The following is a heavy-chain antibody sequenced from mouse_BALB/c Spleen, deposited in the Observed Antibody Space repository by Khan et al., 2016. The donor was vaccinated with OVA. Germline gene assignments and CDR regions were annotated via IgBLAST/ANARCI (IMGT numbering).Heavy chain of an antibody. CDR2: INPSDGGT. D-gene: IGHD2-13*01. CDR3: TRAAYGDPFAY. J-gene: IGHJ3*01. V-gene: IGHV1S81*02. Sequence: QVQLQQPGAELVKPGTSVKSSCKASGYTFTSYYMYWVKKRPGQGLEWIGGINPSDGGTIFNEKFKSKAKLTVDKSSSTAYMQLSSLTSEDSAVYYCTRAAYGDPFAYWGQGTLVTVSA. CDR1: GYTFTSYY.